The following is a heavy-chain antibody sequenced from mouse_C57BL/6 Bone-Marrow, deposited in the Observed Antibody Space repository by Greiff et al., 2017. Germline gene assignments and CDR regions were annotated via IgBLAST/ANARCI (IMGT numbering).Heavy chain of an antibody. CDR1: GYTFTSYG. V-gene: IGHV1-69*01. D-gene: IGHD1-1*01. CDR2: IDPSDSYT. CDR3: ASGFPYCYGSSRYAMCY. Sequence: QVQLQQSGAELVMPGASVKLSCKASGYTFTSYGMHWVKQRPGQGLEWIGEIDPSDSYTNYNQKFKGKSTLTVDKSSSTAYMNLSSLTSEDSAVYYYASGFPYCYGSSRYAMCYWGQGTSVTVTS. J-gene: IGHJ4*01.